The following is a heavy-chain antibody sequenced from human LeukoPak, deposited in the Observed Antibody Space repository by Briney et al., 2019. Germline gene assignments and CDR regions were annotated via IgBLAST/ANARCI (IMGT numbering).Heavy chain of an antibody. V-gene: IGHV1-2*06. CDR2: INPNSGGT. CDR3: ARAALWFGELLDGMDV. J-gene: IGHJ6*02. Sequence: ASVKVSCKTFGYTFTGYYIHWVRQAPGQGLEWMGRINPNSGGTNYAQKFQGRVTMTRDTSISTAYMELSRLRSDETAVHYCARAALWFGELLDGMDVWGQGTTVTVSS. D-gene: IGHD3-10*01. CDR1: GYTFTGYY.